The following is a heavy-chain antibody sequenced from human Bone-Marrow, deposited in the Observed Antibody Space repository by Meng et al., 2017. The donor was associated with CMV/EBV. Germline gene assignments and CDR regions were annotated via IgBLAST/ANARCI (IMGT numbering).Heavy chain of an antibody. CDR1: GFAFGASG. Sequence: GESLKISCEASGFAFGASGMNWVRQTPGKGLEWVSSISSRGDYIYYADSVKGRFAISRDNPKNSVYLQMNSLRAEDTAVYYCARDLLDYYDSSGYYYEFPYYYYYGMDVWGQGTTVTVSS. D-gene: IGHD3-22*01. V-gene: IGHV3-21*01. CDR2: ISSRGDYI. J-gene: IGHJ6*02. CDR3: ARDLLDYYDSSGYYYEFPYYYYYGMDV.